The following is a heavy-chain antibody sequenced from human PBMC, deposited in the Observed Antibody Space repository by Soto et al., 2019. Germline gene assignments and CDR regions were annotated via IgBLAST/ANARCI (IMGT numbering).Heavy chain of an antibody. Sequence: SVQVSGEASGGTLTNFIKYPINWVRKAPGQGLEWMGGIVPHIGTVNCAQKFQGRVTITADKSTGTSHLELRSLRAVHTALYRCGRRYTRVILRHFDNWVQGTQVTLSS. CDR1: GGTLTNFIKYP. D-gene: IGHD3-3*01. CDR3: GRRYTRVILRHFDN. J-gene: IGHJ4*02. CDR2: IVPHIGTV. V-gene: IGHV1-69*06.